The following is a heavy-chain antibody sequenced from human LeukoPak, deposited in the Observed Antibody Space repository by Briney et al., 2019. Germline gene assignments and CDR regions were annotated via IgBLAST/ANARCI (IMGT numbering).Heavy chain of an antibody. CDR2: IYHSGST. CDR3: ARDETLWFGELSNDY. V-gene: IGHV4-30-2*01. J-gene: IGHJ4*02. D-gene: IGHD3-10*01. Sequence: SQTLSLTCTVSGGSISSGGYYWSWIRQPPGRGLEWIGYIYHSGSTYYNPSLKSRVTISVDTSKNQFSLRLSSVTAADAAVYYCARDETLWFGELSNDYWGQGTLVTVSS. CDR1: GGSISSGGYY.